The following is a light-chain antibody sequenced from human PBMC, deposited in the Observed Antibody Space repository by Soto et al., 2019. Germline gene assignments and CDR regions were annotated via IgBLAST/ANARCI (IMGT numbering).Light chain of an antibody. V-gene: IGLV2-14*01. J-gene: IGLJ1*01. Sequence: QSVLTQPASVSGSPGQSITISCTGTSSDVGGYNYVSWYQQHPGEAPKLMIYEVSNRPSGVSNRFSGSKSGNTASLTISGLQAEDEADYYCSSYTSSSPLFGTGTKVTVL. CDR2: EVS. CDR3: SSYTSSSPL. CDR1: SSDVGGYNY.